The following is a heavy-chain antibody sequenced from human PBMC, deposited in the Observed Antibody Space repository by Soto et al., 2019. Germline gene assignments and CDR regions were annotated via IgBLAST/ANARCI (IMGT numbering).Heavy chain of an antibody. J-gene: IGHJ4*02. CDR1: GDSIGSSTNY. CDR2: IYHSGNT. V-gene: IGHV4-39*01. CDR3: ARHEWLQLWLVTEY. Sequence: SETLSLTCSVSGDSIGSSTNYWGWIRQPPGKGLEWIGTIYHSGNTYYNPTLKSRVAISVDMSKNQFSLRLNSVTAADTAVYYCARHEWLQLWLVTEYWGQGALVTVS. D-gene: IGHD5-18*01.